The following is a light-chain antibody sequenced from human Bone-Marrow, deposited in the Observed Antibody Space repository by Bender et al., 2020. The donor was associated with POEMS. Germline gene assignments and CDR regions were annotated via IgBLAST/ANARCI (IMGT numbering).Light chain of an antibody. V-gene: IGLV2-14*02. CDR2: EVS. J-gene: IGLJ3*02. Sequence: QSALTQPASVSGSPGQSITISCTGTSSDVGSFNLVSWYQQYPGKAPKLMLYEVSKRPSGVSHRFSGSKSGNTASLTISGLQAEDEAEYYCSSYRISSTLVLFGGGTKLTVL. CDR3: SSYRISSTLVL. CDR1: SSDVGSFNL.